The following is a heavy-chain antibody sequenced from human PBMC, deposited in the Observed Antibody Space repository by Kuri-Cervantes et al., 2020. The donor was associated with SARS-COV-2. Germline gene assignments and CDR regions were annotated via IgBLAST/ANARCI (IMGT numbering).Heavy chain of an antibody. D-gene: IGHD5-12*01. CDR3: AKLVATNDVFDI. V-gene: IGHV3-7*01. CDR2: IKQDGSEK. Sequence: GESLKISCAASGFTFSSYWMSWVRQAPGKGLEWVANIKQDGSEKYYVDSVKGRFTISRDNAKNSLYLQMNSLRAEDTAVYYCAKLVATNDVFDIWGQGTMVTVSS. CDR1: GFTFSSYW. J-gene: IGHJ3*02.